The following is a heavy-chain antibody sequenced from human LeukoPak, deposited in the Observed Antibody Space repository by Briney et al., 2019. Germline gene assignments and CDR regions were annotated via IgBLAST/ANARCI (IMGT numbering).Heavy chain of an antibody. CDR2: ISFDGSKK. J-gene: IGHJ4*02. CDR1: GFTFSSYG. D-gene: IGHD5-24*01. CDR3: ARPVAVATITDYFDY. V-gene: IGHV3-30*03. Sequence: GGSLRLSCAASGFTFSSYGMHWVRQAPGKGLKWVAVISFDGSKKYHADSVKGRFTISRDNSKNTLYLQMNSLRAEDTAVYYCARPVAVATITDYFDYWGQGTLVTVSS.